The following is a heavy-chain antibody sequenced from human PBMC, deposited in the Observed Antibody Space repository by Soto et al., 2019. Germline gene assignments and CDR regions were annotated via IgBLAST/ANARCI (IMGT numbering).Heavy chain of an antibody. D-gene: IGHD2-2*01. J-gene: IGHJ6*02. CDR1: GYRFTSYW. CDR2: IDPSDSYT. CDR3: ARLAGYCISTSCYRAEGYYYGMDV. Sequence: PGESLKISCKGSGYRFTSYWISWVRQMPGKGLEWMERIDPSDSYTNYSPSFQGQVTISADKSISTAYLQWSSLKASDTAMYYCARLAGYCISTSCYRAEGYYYGMDVWGQGTTVTVSS. V-gene: IGHV5-10-1*04.